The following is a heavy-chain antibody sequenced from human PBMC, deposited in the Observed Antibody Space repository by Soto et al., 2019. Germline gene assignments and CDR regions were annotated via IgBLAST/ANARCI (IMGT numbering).Heavy chain of an antibody. D-gene: IGHD2-15*01. CDR1: GGSINSYY. CDR3: ARAVGILYHYFDS. V-gene: IGHV4-59*08. J-gene: IGHJ4*02. Sequence: QVQLQESGPGLVKPSETLSLTCTVSGGSINSYYWSWLRQSPGKGLEWIGYMHYRAIPYYNPSLKSRVSISVDTSKNQFSLTMASLTAADTAVYFCARAVGILYHYFDSWGQGTLVTVSS. CDR2: MHYRAIP.